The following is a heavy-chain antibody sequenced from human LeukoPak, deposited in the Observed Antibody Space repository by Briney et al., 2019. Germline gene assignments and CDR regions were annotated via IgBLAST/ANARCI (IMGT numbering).Heavy chain of an antibody. J-gene: IGHJ3*02. V-gene: IGHV3-21*01. D-gene: IGHD1-26*01. Sequence: PGGSLRLSCAASGFIFSNYSMNWVRQAPGKGLEWVSSISSRSSYIYDTDSVKGRFTISRDNAKNSLYLQMNSLRAEDTAVYYCARTLIVGAIGDAFDIWGQGTMVTVSS. CDR2: ISSRSSYI. CDR3: ARTLIVGAIGDAFDI. CDR1: GFIFSNYS.